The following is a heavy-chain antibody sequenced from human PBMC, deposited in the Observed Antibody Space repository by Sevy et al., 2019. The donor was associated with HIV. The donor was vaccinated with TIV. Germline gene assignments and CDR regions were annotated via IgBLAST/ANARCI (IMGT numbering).Heavy chain of an antibody. J-gene: IGHJ4*02. D-gene: IGHD2-8*01. CDR2: LSFGCGKI. CDR1: GFAFYDYS. CDR3: AREGCTRPHDY. V-gene: IGHV3-23*01. Sequence: GGSLRLSCAASGFAFYDYSMSWIRQAPGKGLEWVATLSFGCGKINYADSVEGPFTISRDNSKNSFYLQMDNLRVEDTALYYCAREGCTRPHDYWGQGTRVTVSS.